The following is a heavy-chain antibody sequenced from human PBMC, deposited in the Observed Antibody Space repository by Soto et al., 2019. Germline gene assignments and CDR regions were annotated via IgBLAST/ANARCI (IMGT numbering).Heavy chain of an antibody. CDR2: IWSAGLI. J-gene: IGHJ6*02. Sequence: GGSLRRSCAASGFTVSSKYISWVRQAPGKGLEWVSIIWSAGLIYYADSVRGRFTISRDISKNILYLEMTSLRADDTAVYYCAREAPMDVWGQGTSVTVSS. V-gene: IGHV3-53*01. CDR1: GFTVSSKY. CDR3: AREAPMDV.